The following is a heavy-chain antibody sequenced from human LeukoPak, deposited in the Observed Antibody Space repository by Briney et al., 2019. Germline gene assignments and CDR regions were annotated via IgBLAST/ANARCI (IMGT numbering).Heavy chain of an antibody. V-gene: IGHV4-59*08. CDR3: ARHDPIVGTPDAFDI. J-gene: IGHJ3*02. D-gene: IGHD1-26*01. Sequence: SETLSLTCTVSGGSISSYYWSWFRHPPGKELKWIEYIYYNGSTDYNPSLKSRVTISLDTSKNQFSLKLSSVTAADTAVYYCARHDPIVGTPDAFDIWGQGTMVTVSS. CDR2: IYYNGST. CDR1: GGSISSYY.